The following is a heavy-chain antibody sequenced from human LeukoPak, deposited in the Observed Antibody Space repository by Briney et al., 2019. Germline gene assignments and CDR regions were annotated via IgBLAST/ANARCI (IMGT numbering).Heavy chain of an antibody. CDR1: GFSLSNYG. J-gene: IGHJ6*03. CDR2: ILYDGNTK. V-gene: IGHV3-33*01. Sequence: GGSLRLSCAASGFSLSNYGMHWVRQAPGKGLEWAAAILYDGNTKHYADSVKGRFTISRDISKNTFYMQMNSLTAEDTAVYYCARDHRPEIQYYYMDVWGKGTTVAVSS. CDR3: ARDHRPEIQYYYMDV. D-gene: IGHD1-14*01.